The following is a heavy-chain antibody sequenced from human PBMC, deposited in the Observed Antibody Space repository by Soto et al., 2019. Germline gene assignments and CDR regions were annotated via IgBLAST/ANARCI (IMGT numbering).Heavy chain of an antibody. V-gene: IGHV3-23*01. D-gene: IGHD6-13*01. CDR3: AKRLAEPGTCYFDS. CDR1: GFTFSSYA. CDR2: IRGIGTTT. Sequence: EVQLLESGGGLVQPGGSLRLSCAASGFTFSSYAMTWVRQAPGKGLEWVSSIRGIGTTTYYADSVRGRFTISRDNSIVTLHLHLHNLAAEDTAVYYCAKRLAEPGTCYFDSWGQGTLVIVSS. J-gene: IGHJ4*02.